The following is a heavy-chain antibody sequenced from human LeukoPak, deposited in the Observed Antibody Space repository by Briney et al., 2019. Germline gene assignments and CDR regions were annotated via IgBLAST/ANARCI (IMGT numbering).Heavy chain of an antibody. D-gene: IGHD1-26*01. CDR2: ISYDGSNK. Sequence: GGSLRLSCAASGFTFSSYGMHWVRQAPGKGLEWVAVISYDGSNKYYADSVKGLFTISRDNSKNTLYLQMNSLRAEDTAVYYCAKDREEEYYFDYWGQGTLVTVSS. J-gene: IGHJ4*02. V-gene: IGHV3-30*18. CDR1: GFTFSSYG. CDR3: AKDREEEYYFDY.